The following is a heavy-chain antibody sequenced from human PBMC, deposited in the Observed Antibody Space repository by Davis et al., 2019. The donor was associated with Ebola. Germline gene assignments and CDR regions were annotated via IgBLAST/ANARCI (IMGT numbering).Heavy chain of an antibody. J-gene: IGHJ5*02. Sequence: GESLKISCAASGFTFSGSAMHWVRQASGKGLEWVGRIRSKANSYATAYAASVKGRFTISRDDSQNTAYLQMNSLKTDDTAVYYCTSAITKTASWGQGTLVTVSS. CDR1: GFTFSGSA. CDR3: TSAITKTAS. CDR2: IRSKANSYAT. V-gene: IGHV3-73*01. D-gene: IGHD5-24*01.